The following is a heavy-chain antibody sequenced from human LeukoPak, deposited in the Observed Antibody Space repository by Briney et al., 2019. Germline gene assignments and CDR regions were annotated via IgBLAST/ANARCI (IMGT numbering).Heavy chain of an antibody. J-gene: IGHJ4*02. CDR3: AKTGSSSWGYFDY. V-gene: IGHV3-30*02. CDR1: GFPFSGYA. CDR2: IRNDGAIK. Sequence: GGSLRLSCAASGFPFSGYAMTWVRQAPGKGLEWVAFIRNDGAIKYYADSVKGRFTISRDNSKNTLYLQMNSLRVEDTAVYYCAKTGSSSWGYFDYWGQGTLVTVSS. D-gene: IGHD6-13*01.